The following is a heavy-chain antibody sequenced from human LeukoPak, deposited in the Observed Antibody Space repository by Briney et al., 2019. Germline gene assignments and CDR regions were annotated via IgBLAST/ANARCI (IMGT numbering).Heavy chain of an antibody. V-gene: IGHV1-46*01. CDR2: INPSGSST. CDR1: GYIFTSYY. CDR3: ARGGSAYSGYYYYMDV. D-gene: IGHD3-22*01. Sequence: GASVKVSCKASGYIFTSYYMHWVRQAPGQGLEWMGIINPSGSSTTYAQKFQGRVTMTRDTSTSTVYMELSSLRSEDTAVYYCARGGSAYSGYYYYMDVWGKGTTVTISS. J-gene: IGHJ6*03.